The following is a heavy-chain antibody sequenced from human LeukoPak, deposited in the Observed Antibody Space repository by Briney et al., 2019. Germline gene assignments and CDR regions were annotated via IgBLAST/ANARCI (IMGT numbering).Heavy chain of an antibody. CDR3: ARVEYYYDSSGYYPGYFQH. CDR2: IYSGGST. Sequence: GRSLRLSCAASGFTFSSYAMSWVRQAPGKGLEWVSVIYSGGSTYYADSVKGRFTISRDNSKNTLYLQMNSLRAEDTAVYYCARVEYYYDSSGYYPGYFQHWGQGTLVTVSS. D-gene: IGHD3-22*01. V-gene: IGHV3-66*01. CDR1: GFTFSSYA. J-gene: IGHJ1*01.